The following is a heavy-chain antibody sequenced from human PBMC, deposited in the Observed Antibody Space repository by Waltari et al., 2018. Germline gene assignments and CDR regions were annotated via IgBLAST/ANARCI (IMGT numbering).Heavy chain of an antibody. J-gene: IGHJ4*02. CDR1: GGSISSSSYY. CDR3: ARAGYCSGGSCYPFDY. V-gene: IGHV4-39*07. Sequence: QLQLQESGPGLVTPSETLSLTCTVSGGSISSSSYYWGWIRQPPGKGLEWIGSIYYSGSTYYNPSLKSRVTISVDTSKNQFSLKLSSVTAADTAVYYCARAGYCSGGSCYPFDYWGQGTLVTVSS. D-gene: IGHD2-15*01. CDR2: IYYSGST.